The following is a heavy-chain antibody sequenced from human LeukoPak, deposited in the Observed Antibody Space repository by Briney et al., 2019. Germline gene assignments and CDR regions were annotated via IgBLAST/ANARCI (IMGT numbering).Heavy chain of an antibody. CDR2: IYYSGST. CDR1: GGSISSSSYY. J-gene: IGHJ4*02. V-gene: IGHV4-39*07. CDR3: ARDGVNFWSGSQGPLDY. Sequence: SETLSLTCTVSGGSISSSSYYWGWIRQPPGKGLEWIGSIYYSGSTYYNPSLKSRVTISVDTSKNQFSLKLSSVTAADTAVYYCARDGVNFWSGSQGPLDYWGQGTLVTVSS. D-gene: IGHD3-3*01.